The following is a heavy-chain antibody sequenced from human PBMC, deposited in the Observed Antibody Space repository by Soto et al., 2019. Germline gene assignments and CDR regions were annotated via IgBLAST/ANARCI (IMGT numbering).Heavy chain of an antibody. J-gene: IGHJ4*02. D-gene: IGHD3-3*01. CDR3: ARGTFGVVKD. Sequence: QVQLQESGPGLVKPSETLSLTCTVSGGSISSYYWSWIRQPPGKGLEWIGYMYYSGSTTFNPSLQSRVTMSIDTSRNQFSLKLSSATAADTDVYYCARGTFGVVKDWGQGTLVNVSS. V-gene: IGHV4-59*01. CDR2: MYYSGST. CDR1: GGSISSYY.